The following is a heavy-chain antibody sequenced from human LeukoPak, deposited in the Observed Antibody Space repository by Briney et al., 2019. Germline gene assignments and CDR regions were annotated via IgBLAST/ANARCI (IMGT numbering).Heavy chain of an antibody. V-gene: IGHV3-21*01. J-gene: IGHJ4*02. CDR3: GRQAAPDY. CDR1: GFTFSSYS. D-gene: IGHD2-15*01. Sequence: GGSLRPSCAASGFTFSSYSMNWVRQAPGQGLEWVSSISHISSNIYYADSVKGRFTISRDNAKNSLYLQMHSLRAEDTAVYYCGRQAAPDYWGQGTLVTVSS. CDR2: ISHISSNI.